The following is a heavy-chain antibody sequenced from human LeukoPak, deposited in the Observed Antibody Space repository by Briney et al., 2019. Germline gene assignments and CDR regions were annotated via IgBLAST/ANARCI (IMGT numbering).Heavy chain of an antibody. CDR3: ARQVGFGELAKAFDI. CDR1: GGTFSSYA. Sequence: ASVKVSCKASGGTFSSYAINWVRQATGQGLEWMGWMNPNSGNTGYAQKFQGRVTITRNTSISTAYMELSSLRSEDTAVYYCARQVGFGELAKAFDIWGQGTMVTVSS. V-gene: IGHV1-8*03. J-gene: IGHJ3*02. D-gene: IGHD3-10*01. CDR2: MNPNSGNT.